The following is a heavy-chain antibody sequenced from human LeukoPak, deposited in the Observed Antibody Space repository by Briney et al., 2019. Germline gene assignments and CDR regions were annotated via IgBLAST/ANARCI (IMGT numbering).Heavy chain of an antibody. CDR2: INSDGSST. CDR1: GFTFSSYW. V-gene: IGHV3-74*01. D-gene: IGHD4-17*01. J-gene: IGHJ6*03. Sequence: HPGGSLRLSCAASGFTFSSYWMHWVRQAPGKGLVWVSRINSDGSSTSYADSVKGRFTISRDNAKNTLYLQMNSLRAEDTAVYYCAIHGDERPYYYMDVWGKGTTVTISS. CDR3: AIHGDERPYYYMDV.